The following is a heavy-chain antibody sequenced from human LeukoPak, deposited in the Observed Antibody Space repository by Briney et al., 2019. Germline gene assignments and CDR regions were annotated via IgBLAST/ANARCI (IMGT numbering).Heavy chain of an antibody. Sequence: SETLSLTCAVYGGSSSGYYWSWSRQPPGRGRGWIGEINHSGRTNYNPSLKSRVTISVDTSKNQFSLKLSSVTAGDTAVYYCARRPIVVVVAAGSFDYWGQGNLVSVSS. CDR2: INHSGRT. V-gene: IGHV4-34*01. CDR3: ARRPIVVVVAAGSFDY. CDR1: GGSSSGYY. D-gene: IGHD2-15*01. J-gene: IGHJ4*02.